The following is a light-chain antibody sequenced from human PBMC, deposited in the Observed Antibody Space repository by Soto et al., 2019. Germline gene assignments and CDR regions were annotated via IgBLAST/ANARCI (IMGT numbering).Light chain of an antibody. CDR2: EVN. CDR1: SSDVGDNY. J-gene: IGLJ1*01. CDR3: SSYAGSSNV. Sequence: QSVLRQTPSASGSPGQSVTISCTGTSSDVGDNYVSWYQQHPGKAPKLMIYEVNKRPSGVPDRFSGSKSGNTASLTVSGLQAEDEADYYCSSYAGSSNVFGTGTKVTVL. V-gene: IGLV2-8*01.